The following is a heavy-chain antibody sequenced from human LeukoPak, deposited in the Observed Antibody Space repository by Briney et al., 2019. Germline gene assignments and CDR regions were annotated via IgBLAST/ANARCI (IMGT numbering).Heavy chain of an antibody. J-gene: IGHJ3*02. CDR3: ARDRLVGATLDAFDI. V-gene: IGHV1-69*13. D-gene: IGHD1-26*01. CDR1: GGTFSSYA. Sequence: SVKVSCKASGGTFSSYAISWVRQAPGQGLEWMGGIIPIFGTANYAQKLQGRVTITADESTSTAYMELSSLRSEDTAVYYCARDRLVGATLDAFDIWGQGTMVTVSS. CDR2: IIPIFGTA.